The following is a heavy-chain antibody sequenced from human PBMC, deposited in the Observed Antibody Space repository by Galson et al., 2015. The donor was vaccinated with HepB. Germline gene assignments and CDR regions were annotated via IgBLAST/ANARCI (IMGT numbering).Heavy chain of an antibody. J-gene: IGHJ6*02. CDR3: ARARGYSYGYGMDV. Sequence: SLRLSCAASGFTFSSYGMHWVRQAPGKGLEWVAVIWYDGSNKYYADSVKGRFTISRDNSKNTLYLQMNSLRAEDTAVYCCARARGYSYGYGMDVWGQGTTVTVSS. D-gene: IGHD5-18*01. CDR1: GFTFSSYG. V-gene: IGHV3-33*08. CDR2: IWYDGSNK.